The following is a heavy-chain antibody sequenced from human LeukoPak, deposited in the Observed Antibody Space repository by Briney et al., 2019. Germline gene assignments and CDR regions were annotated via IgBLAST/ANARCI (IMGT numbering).Heavy chain of an antibody. V-gene: IGHV4-61*02. Sequence: TSETLSLTCTVSGGSISSGSYYRSWIRQPAGKGLEWIGRIYTSGSTNYNPSLKSRVTISVDTSKNQFSLKLSSVTAADTAVYYCARSGLELRKSFDYWGQGTLVTVSS. CDR3: ARSGLELRKSFDY. CDR1: GGSISSGSYY. J-gene: IGHJ4*02. D-gene: IGHD1-7*01. CDR2: IYTSGST.